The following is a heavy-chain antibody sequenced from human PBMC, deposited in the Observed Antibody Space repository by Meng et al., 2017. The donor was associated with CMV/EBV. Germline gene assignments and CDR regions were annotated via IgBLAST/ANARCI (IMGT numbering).Heavy chain of an antibody. CDR2: IIPILGIA. J-gene: IGHJ6*02. D-gene: IGHD6-6*01. CDR3: ARSDSSSTNYYYYGMDV. V-gene: IGHV1-69*10. CDR1: GGTFSSYA. Sequence: SVKVSCKASGGTFSSYAISWVRQAPGQGLEWMGGIIPILGIANYAQKFQGRVKITADKSTSTAYMELSSLRSEDTAVYYCARSDSSSTNYYYYGMDVWGQGTTVTVSS.